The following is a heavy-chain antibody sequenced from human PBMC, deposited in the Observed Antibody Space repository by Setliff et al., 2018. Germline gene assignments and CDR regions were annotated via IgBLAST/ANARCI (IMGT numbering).Heavy chain of an antibody. V-gene: IGHV3-30*07. CDR1: GFTFRNYT. D-gene: IGHD6-13*01. J-gene: IGHJ4*02. CDR2: TSYDGINK. Sequence: QAGGSLRLSCAASGFTFRNYTIHWVRQAPGKGLEWVAVTSYDGINKYYAESVQGRFTISRDNSKNTLYLQMNSLRAEDTAVYYCAKDGSGSYDYLDYWGQGTLVTVSS. CDR3: AKDGSGSYDYLDY.